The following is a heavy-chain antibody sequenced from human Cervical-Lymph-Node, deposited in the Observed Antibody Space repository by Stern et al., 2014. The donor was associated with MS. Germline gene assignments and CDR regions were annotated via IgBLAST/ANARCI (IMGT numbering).Heavy chain of an antibody. V-gene: IGHV1-2*02. CDR2: INPKSGGT. D-gene: IGHD3-10*01. CDR1: GDTFTAYY. CDR3: AKDHYGSGKSYFDP. J-gene: IGHJ5*02. Sequence: AQLVESGAEVRKPGASVKVACKASGDTFTAYYIHWVRQAPGQGLEWMGWINPKSGGTSYAQQFRGRVTMTRDSSITTVYMELSRLSSDDTAVYYCAKDHYGSGKSYFDPWGQGTLVTVSS.